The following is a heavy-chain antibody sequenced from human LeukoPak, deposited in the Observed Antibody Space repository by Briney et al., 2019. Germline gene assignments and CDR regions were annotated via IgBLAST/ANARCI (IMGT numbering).Heavy chain of an antibody. CDR3: LGYGDYEPV. J-gene: IGHJ4*02. V-gene: IGHV3-30*02. CDR1: GFTFSNYG. Sequence: GGSMRLASAAYGFTFSNYGMHWVRQAPGKGREWVAFIWYDGSNKYYADSVKGRFTISKDNSKNTLHLQMNSLRVEDTAVYYCLGYGDYEPVWGQGPLVTVPS. D-gene: IGHD4-17*01. CDR2: IWYDGSNK.